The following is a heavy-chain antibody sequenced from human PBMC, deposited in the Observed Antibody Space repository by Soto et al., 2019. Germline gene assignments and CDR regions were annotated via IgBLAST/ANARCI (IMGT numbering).Heavy chain of an antibody. CDR2: IWYDGSNK. D-gene: IGHD3-16*01. V-gene: IGHV3-33*06. CDR3: IKDTTPGGLDY. CDR1: GFTFSSYG. Sequence: GGSLRLSCAASGFTFSSYGMHWVRQAPGKGLEWVAVIWYDGSNKYYADSVKGRFTISRDNSKNTLYLQMNSLRAEDTAVYYCIKDTTPGGLDYWGRPILVTVSS. J-gene: IGHJ4*02.